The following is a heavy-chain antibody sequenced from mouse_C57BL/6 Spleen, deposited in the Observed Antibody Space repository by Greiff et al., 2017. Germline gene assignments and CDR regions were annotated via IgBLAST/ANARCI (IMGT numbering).Heavy chain of an antibody. CDR1: GFTFSSYA. V-gene: IGHV5-4*01. J-gene: IGHJ2*01. CDR3: ARDEGTIVTYFDY. Sequence: EVKVVESGGGLVKPGGSLKLSCAASGFTFSSYAMSWVRQTPEKRLEWVATISDGGSYTYYPDNVKGRFTISRDNAKNNLYLQMSHLKSEDTAMYYCARDEGTIVTYFDYWGQGTTLTVSS. CDR2: ISDGGSYT. D-gene: IGHD2-5*01.